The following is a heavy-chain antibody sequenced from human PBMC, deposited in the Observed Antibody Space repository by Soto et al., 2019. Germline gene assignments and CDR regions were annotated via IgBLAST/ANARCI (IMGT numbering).Heavy chain of an antibody. CDR1: GFSLSNSGES. J-gene: IGHJ4*02. Sequence: QITLEESGPAVVKPTQTLTLTCTFSGFSLSNSGESVGWIRQPPGKALEWLGLIYWNGIERYNPSLTRRLSITKDTSKNHVLLTVTNMDPVDTATYFCAHGDPLDFHYWGQGTLVTVSP. D-gene: IGHD3-10*01. CDR2: IYWNGIE. V-gene: IGHV2-5*01. CDR3: AHGDPLDFHY.